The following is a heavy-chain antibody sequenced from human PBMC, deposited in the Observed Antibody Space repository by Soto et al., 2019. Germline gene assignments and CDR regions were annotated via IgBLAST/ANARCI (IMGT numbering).Heavy chain of an antibody. CDR2: IYHSGST. D-gene: IGHD1-26*01. CDR1: GGSISSGGYS. Sequence: QLQLQESGSGLVKPSQTLSLTCAVSGGSISSGGYSWSWIRQPPGKGLEWIGYIYHSGSTYYNPSLKSRVTIAVDRSKNQFSLKLSSVTAADTAVYYCARGRGGSYLQMHPWGQGTLVTVSS. V-gene: IGHV4-30-2*01. CDR3: ARGRGGSYLQMHP. J-gene: IGHJ5*02.